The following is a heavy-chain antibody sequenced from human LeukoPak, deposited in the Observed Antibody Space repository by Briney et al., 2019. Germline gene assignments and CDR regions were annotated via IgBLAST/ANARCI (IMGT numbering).Heavy chain of an antibody. CDR2: ISGSGGST. V-gene: IGHV3-23*01. J-gene: IGHJ5*02. D-gene: IGHD3-22*01. Sequence: GGSLRPSCAASGFTFSSYAMSWVRQAPGKGLEWVSAISGSGGSTYYADSVKGRFTISRDNSKNTLYLQMNSLRAEDTAVYYCAKVSYDSSGFWFGPWGQGTLVTVSS. CDR1: GFTFSSYA. CDR3: AKVSYDSSGFWFGP.